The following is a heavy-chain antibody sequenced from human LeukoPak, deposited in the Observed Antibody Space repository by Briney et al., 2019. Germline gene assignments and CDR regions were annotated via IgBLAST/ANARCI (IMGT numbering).Heavy chain of an antibody. D-gene: IGHD3-22*01. J-gene: IGHJ3*02. CDR1: GFTFSSYA. V-gene: IGHV3-23*01. CDR2: ISGSGGST. Sequence: GGSLRLSCAASGFTFSSYAMNWVRQAPGKGLEWVSGISGSGGSTYYADSVKGRFTISRDNAKNSLYLQMNSLRAEDTAVYYCARIVRGIVMPQNAFDIWGQGTIITVSS. CDR3: ARIVRGIVMPQNAFDI.